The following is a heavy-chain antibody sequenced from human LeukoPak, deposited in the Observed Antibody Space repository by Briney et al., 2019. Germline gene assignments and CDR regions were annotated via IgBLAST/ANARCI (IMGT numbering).Heavy chain of an antibody. Sequence: GGSLRLSCAASGFTFSSYSMNWVRQAPGKGLEWVSSISSSSSYIYYADSVKGRFTISRDNAKNSLYLQMNSLRTEDTAVYYCARGLLWFGELMSNDAFDIWGQGTMVTVSS. V-gene: IGHV3-21*04. CDR2: ISSSSSYI. CDR1: GFTFSSYS. J-gene: IGHJ3*02. CDR3: ARGLLWFGELMSNDAFDI. D-gene: IGHD3-10*01.